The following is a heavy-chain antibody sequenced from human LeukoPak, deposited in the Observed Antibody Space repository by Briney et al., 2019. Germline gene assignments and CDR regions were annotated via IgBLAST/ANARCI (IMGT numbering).Heavy chain of an antibody. CDR2: IYYSGST. CDR3: ARHDTGDYGDYLGLFDY. Sequence: SETLSLTCTVSGGSINSSSYYWGWIRQPPGKGLEWIGSIYYSGSTYYNPSLKSRVTISVDTSKNQFSLKLSSVTAADTAVYYCARHDTGDYGDYLGLFDYWGQGTLVTVSS. J-gene: IGHJ4*02. CDR1: GGSINSSSYY. V-gene: IGHV4-39*01. D-gene: IGHD4-17*01.